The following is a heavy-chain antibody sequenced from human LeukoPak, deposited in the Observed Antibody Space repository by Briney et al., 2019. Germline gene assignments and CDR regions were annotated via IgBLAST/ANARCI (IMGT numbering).Heavy chain of an antibody. D-gene: IGHD3-10*01. CDR1: GFTFNSYW. CDR3: ARDRRWFGGSYF. CDR2: IKEDGSGK. Sequence: PGGSLRLSCAASGFTFNSYWMSWVRQAPGKGLEWVANIKEDGSGKYYVDSVKGRFTISRDNAKNSLYLQMNSLRGEDTAVYYCARDRRWFGGSYFWGQGALVTVSS. J-gene: IGHJ4*02. V-gene: IGHV3-7*01.